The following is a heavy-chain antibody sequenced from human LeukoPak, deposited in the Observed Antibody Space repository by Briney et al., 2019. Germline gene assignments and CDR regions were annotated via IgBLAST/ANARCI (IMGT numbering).Heavy chain of an antibody. CDR3: ARGYDSSGYYATYFDY. J-gene: IGHJ4*02. CDR2: IYYSGST. V-gene: IGHV4-30-4*01. Sequence: SETLSLTCTVSGGSISSGDYYWSWIRQPPGKGLEWIGYIYYSGSTYYNPSLKGRVTISVDTSKNQFSLKLSSVTAADTAVYYCARGYDSSGYYATYFDYWGQGTLVTVSS. CDR1: GGSISSGDYY. D-gene: IGHD3-22*01.